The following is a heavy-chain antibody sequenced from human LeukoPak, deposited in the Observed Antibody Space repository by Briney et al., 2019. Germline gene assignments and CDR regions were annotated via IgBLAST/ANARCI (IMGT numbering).Heavy chain of an antibody. J-gene: IGHJ4*02. CDR3: ARDVYDFWSGYSDY. D-gene: IGHD3-3*01. V-gene: IGHV3-21*01. CDR1: GFTFSSYS. Sequence: PGGSLRLSCAASGFTFSSYSMNWVRQAPGKGLEWVSSISSSSSYIYYADSVKGRFTISRDNAKNSLYLQMNSLRAEDTAVYYCARDVYDFWSGYSDYWGQGTLVTVSS. CDR2: ISSSSSYI.